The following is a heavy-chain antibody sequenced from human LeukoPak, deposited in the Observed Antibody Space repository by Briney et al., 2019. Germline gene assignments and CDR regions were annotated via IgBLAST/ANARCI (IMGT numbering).Heavy chain of an antibody. Sequence: GGSLRLSCAASGFTFSSYSMNWVRQAPGKGLEWVSSISSSSSYIYYADSVKGRFTISRDNAKNSLYLQMNSLRAEDTAVYYCARVSRDGYNHNYCYYYYMDVWGKGTTVTVSS. V-gene: IGHV3-21*01. CDR2: ISSSSSYI. CDR1: GFTFSSYS. J-gene: IGHJ6*03. CDR3: ARVSRDGYNHNYCYYYYMDV. D-gene: IGHD5-24*01.